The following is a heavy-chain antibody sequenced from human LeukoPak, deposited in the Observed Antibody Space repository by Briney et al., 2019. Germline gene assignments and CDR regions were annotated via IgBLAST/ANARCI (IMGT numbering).Heavy chain of an antibody. V-gene: IGHV1-2*06. J-gene: IGHJ6*03. CDR3: ARGGAATVSSYYYYYYMDV. CDR1: GYTFTGYY. CDR2: IDPNSGGT. Sequence: VAAVKVSRKASGYTFTGYYMHWVRQAPGQGLEWMGRIDPNSGGTNYAQKFHGRATMTRDTSISTAYMELSRLRSDDTAVYYCARGGAATVSSYYYYYYMDVWGKGTTVTVSS. D-gene: IGHD4-17*01.